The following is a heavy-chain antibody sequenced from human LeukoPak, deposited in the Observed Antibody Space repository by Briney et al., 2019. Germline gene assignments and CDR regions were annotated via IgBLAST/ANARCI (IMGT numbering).Heavy chain of an antibody. Sequence: GASVKVSCKASGYTFTGYYMHWVRQAPGQGLEWMRWINPNSGGTNYAQKFQGRVTMTRDTSISTAYMELSRLRSDDTAVYYCARERVPTNPYYYYYMDVWGKGTTVTVSS. D-gene: IGHD1-1*01. CDR2: INPNSGGT. CDR1: GYTFTGYY. J-gene: IGHJ6*03. CDR3: ARERVPTNPYYYYYMDV. V-gene: IGHV1-2*02.